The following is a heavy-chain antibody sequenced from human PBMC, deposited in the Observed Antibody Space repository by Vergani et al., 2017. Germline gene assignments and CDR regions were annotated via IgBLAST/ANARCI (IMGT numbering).Heavy chain of an antibody. CDR3: ARVDSAGIAAAGTAFDI. V-gene: IGHV4-38-2*01. J-gene: IGHJ3*02. Sequence: QVQLQESGPGLVKPSETLSLTCAVSGYSISSGYYWGWIRQPPGKGLEWIGSIYHSGSTYYNPSLKSRVTISVDTSKNQFSLKLSSVTAADTAVYYCARVDSAGIAAAGTAFDIWGQGTMVTVSS. CDR1: GYSISSGYY. CDR2: IYHSGST. D-gene: IGHD6-13*01.